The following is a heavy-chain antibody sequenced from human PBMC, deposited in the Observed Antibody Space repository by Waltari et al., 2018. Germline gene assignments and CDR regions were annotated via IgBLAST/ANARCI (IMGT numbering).Heavy chain of an antibody. CDR2: IRRADEGGKK. Sequence: EVQLVESGGDLVQTGRSLRLSCATSGFNFASYSMSLFRQAPGKGVPSLALIRRADEGGKKEYATAGKGRFIMSIYDSKSIAYLQMSSLKTDDTALYYCAREAGGITKIRGDVDSWGQGTLVTVSS. J-gene: IGHJ4*02. D-gene: IGHD3-10*01. CDR1: GFNFASYS. CDR3: AREAGGITKIRGDVDS. V-gene: IGHV3-49*03.